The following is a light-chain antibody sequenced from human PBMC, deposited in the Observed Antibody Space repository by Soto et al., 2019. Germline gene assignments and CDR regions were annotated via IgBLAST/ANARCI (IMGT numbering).Light chain of an antibody. Sequence: QSVLTQPPSVSGAPGQRVTMSCTGSSSNIGAGYDVHWYQQLPGTAPKLLIYGNSNRPSGVPDRFSGSKSGTSASLAITGLQAEDEADYYCQSYDSSPSGAVFGGGTQLTVL. CDR2: GNS. CDR1: SSNIGAGYD. J-gene: IGLJ7*01. CDR3: QSYDSSPSGAV. V-gene: IGLV1-40*01.